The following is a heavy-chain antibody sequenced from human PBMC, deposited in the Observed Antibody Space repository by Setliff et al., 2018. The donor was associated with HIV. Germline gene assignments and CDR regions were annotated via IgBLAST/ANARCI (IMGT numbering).Heavy chain of an antibody. CDR2: INIDVGST. CDR1: GFTFRSYW. D-gene: IGHD3-16*01. Sequence: PGGSLILSCAASGFTFRSYWMYWVRQPPGKGLVWVSRINIDVGSTNYADSVKGRFTISRDNAKNTLYLQMNGLSAEDTAVYYCARDRFRGGVGTGLAEYWGQGTVVTVSS. V-gene: IGHV3-74*01. CDR3: ARDRFRGGVGTGLAEY. J-gene: IGHJ4*02.